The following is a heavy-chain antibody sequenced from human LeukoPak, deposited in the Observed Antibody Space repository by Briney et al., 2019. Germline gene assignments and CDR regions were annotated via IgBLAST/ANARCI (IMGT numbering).Heavy chain of an antibody. CDR1: GGSISSYC. CDR2: ICTSGST. CDR3: ARDDWSHDFWSGYGMDV. D-gene: IGHD3-3*01. Sequence: SETLSLTCTVSGGSISSYCWSWIRQPAGKGLERIGRICTSGSTNYNPFLKSRVTMSVDTSKNQFSLKLSSVTAADTAVYYCARDDWSHDFWSGYGMDVWGQGTTVTVSS. J-gene: IGHJ6*02. V-gene: IGHV4-4*07.